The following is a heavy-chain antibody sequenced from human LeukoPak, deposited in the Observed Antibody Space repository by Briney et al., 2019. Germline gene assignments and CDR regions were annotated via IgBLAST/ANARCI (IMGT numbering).Heavy chain of an antibody. D-gene: IGHD2-2*01. J-gene: IGHJ6*03. Sequence: SVKVSCKASGGTFSSYAISWVRQAPGQGLEWMGGIIPIFGTANYAQKFQGRVTITTDESTSTAYMELSSLRSEDTAVYYCAAGYCSSTSCYDDGYYYYMDVWGKGTTVTVSS. CDR2: IIPIFGTA. CDR1: GGTFSSYA. CDR3: AAGYCSSTSCYDDGYYYYMDV. V-gene: IGHV1-69*05.